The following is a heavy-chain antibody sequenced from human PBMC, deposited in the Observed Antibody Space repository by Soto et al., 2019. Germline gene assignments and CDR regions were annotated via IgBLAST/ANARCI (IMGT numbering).Heavy chain of an antibody. CDR3: ARHDGGISGTRFQH. CDR2: IHPGDSET. V-gene: IGHV5-51*01. D-gene: IGHD1-20*01. J-gene: IGHJ1*01. CDR1: GYSYTSNW. Sequence: GESLKISCKGSGYSYTSNWIGWVRQMPGKGLEWVGLIHPGDSETRYSPPFQGQVIISVDKSISTAYLQWSSLKASDTAVYYCARHDGGISGTRFQHWGQGTLVTVSS.